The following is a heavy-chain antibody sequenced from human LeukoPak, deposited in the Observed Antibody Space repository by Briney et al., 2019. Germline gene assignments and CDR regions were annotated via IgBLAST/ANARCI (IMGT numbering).Heavy chain of an antibody. CDR1: GYNFTLFG. V-gene: IGHV1-18*01. CDR3: ARGGGYRKGPDY. CDR2: ISTYNGDT. Sequence: ASVKVSCKASGYNFTLFGVSWVRQAPGQGLEWMGWISTYNGDTNFAQNFQGRVTMTRNTSISTAYMELSSLTSEDTAVYYCARGGGYRKGPDYWGQGTLVTVS. J-gene: IGHJ4*02. D-gene: IGHD5-18*01.